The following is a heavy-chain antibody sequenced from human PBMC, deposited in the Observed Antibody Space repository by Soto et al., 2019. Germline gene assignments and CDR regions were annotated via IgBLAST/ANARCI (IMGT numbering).Heavy chain of an antibody. CDR3: AKLDRDIVVVVAAGDY. J-gene: IGHJ4*02. Sequence: GSVRLSCAASGFTFSSYAMSWVRQAPGKGLEWVSAISGSGGSTYYADSVKGRFTISRDNSKNTLYLQMNSLRAEDTAVYYCAKLDRDIVVVVAAGDYWGQGTLVTVSS. D-gene: IGHD2-15*01. CDR1: GFTFSSYA. V-gene: IGHV3-23*01. CDR2: ISGSGGST.